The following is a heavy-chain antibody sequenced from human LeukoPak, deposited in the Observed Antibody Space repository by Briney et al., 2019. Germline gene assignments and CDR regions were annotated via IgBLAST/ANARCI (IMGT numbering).Heavy chain of an antibody. CDR3: ARDRVAAVSGTFYYYGMDV. CDR1: GYTFTGYH. J-gene: IGHJ6*02. D-gene: IGHD2-15*01. Sequence: ASVKVSCKASGYTFTGYHTHWVRQAPGQGLEWMGWISAHSGGTNYAQKFQGRVTMSRDTSISTACMELTRLRSDDTAVYYCARDRVAAVSGTFYYYGMDVWGQGTTVTVSS. V-gene: IGHV1-2*02. CDR2: ISAHSGGT.